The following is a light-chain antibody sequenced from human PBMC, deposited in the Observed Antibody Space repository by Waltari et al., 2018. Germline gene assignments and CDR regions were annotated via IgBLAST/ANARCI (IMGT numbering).Light chain of an antibody. V-gene: IGKV3-20*01. CDR2: GAS. CDR1: QSVSSTY. J-gene: IGKJ2*01. CDR3: QQFGSSPYT. Sequence: VVLTQSPGTLSLSLGERVTLSCRASQSVSSTYLAWYQQKLGQAPRLLIYGASRATCIPDRFSGSGSGTDFTLTISRLEPEDFAVYYCQQFGSSPYTFGQGTKLDI.